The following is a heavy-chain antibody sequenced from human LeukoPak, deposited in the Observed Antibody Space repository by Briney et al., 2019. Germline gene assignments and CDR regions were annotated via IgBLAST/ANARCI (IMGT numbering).Heavy chain of an antibody. J-gene: IGHJ4*02. CDR3: AREGTARPFDY. CDR2: ISSSSSYI. Sequence: GGSLRLSCAASGFTFSSYSRNWVRQAPGKGLEWVSSISSSSSYIYYADSVKGRFTISRDNAKNSLYLQMNSLRAEDTAVYYCAREGTARPFDYWGQGTLVTVSS. V-gene: IGHV3-21*01. D-gene: IGHD5-18*01. CDR1: GFTFSSYS.